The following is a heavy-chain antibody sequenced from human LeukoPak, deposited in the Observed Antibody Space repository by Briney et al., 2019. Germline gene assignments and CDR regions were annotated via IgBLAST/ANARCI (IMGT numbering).Heavy chain of an antibody. D-gene: IGHD3-22*01. CDR2: INHSGST. J-gene: IGHJ4*02. Sequence: SETLSLTCAVYGGSFSGYYWSWIRQPPGKGLEWIGEINHSGSTNYNPSLKSRVTISVDTSKNQFSLKLSSVTAADTAVYYCARDRAALIGFHYWGQGTPVTVSS. CDR3: ARDRAALIGFHY. V-gene: IGHV4-34*01. CDR1: GGSFSGYY.